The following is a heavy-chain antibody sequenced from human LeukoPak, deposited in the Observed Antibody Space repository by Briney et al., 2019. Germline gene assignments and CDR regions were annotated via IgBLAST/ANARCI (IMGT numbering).Heavy chain of an antibody. V-gene: IGHV4-39*07. CDR3: ATLFGEPPKIFDY. Sequence: PSETLSLTCTVSGGSISSSSYYWGWIRQPPGKGLEWIGSIYYSGSTYYNPSLKSRVTISVDTSKNQFSLKLSSVTAADTAVYYCATLFGEPPKIFDYWGQGTLVTVSS. CDR2: IYYSGST. D-gene: IGHD3-10*02. J-gene: IGHJ4*02. CDR1: GGSISSSSYY.